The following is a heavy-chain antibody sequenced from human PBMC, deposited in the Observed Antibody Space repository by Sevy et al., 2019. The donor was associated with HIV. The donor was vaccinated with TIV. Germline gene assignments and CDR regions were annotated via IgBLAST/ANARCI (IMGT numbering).Heavy chain of an antibody. CDR3: ARRSGSYGYYFDY. CDR1: GGTFSSYA. Sequence: ASLKVSCKASGGTFSSYAISWVRQAPGQGLQWMGGIIPIFGTANYAQKFQGRVTITADESTSTAYMELSSLRSEDTAVYYCARRSGSYGYYFDYWGQGTLVTVSS. CDR2: IIPIFGTA. D-gene: IGHD1-26*01. J-gene: IGHJ4*02. V-gene: IGHV1-69*13.